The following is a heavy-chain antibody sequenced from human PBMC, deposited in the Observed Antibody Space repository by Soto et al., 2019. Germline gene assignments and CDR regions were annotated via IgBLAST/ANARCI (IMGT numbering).Heavy chain of an antibody. V-gene: IGHV1-69*01. Sequence: QVQVVQSGAEVKKPGSSVKVSCKVSGGIFTTNAISWVRQAPGQGLERLGGVIPLFDTAYYAQIFRGRLSTSADGATTTAYLELSGLTSADTDAYFCATGGHNEGYNFYYGMDVWGQGTTVTVS. CDR1: GGIFTTNA. D-gene: IGHD3-16*01. CDR3: ATGGHNEGYNFYYGMDV. CDR2: VIPLFDTA. J-gene: IGHJ6*02.